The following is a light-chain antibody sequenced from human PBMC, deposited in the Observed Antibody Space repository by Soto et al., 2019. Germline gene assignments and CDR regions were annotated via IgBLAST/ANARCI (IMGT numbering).Light chain of an antibody. CDR3: SSYAGSNNLV. J-gene: IGLJ3*02. Sequence: QSVLTQPPSASGSPGQSVTISCTGTSSDIGGYDYVSWYQQHPGKAPKLIIYEVNKRPSGVRDRFSGSKSGNTASLTVSGLQAEDEADYYCSSYAGSNNLVFAGGTKLTVL. CDR1: SSDIGGYDY. V-gene: IGLV2-8*01. CDR2: EVN.